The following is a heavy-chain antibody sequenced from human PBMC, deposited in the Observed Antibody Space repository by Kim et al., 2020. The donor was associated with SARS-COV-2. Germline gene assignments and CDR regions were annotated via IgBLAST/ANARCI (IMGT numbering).Heavy chain of an antibody. D-gene: IGHD6-13*01. CDR2: ISYDGSNK. J-gene: IGHJ6*02. CDR3: AREGIAAAGSYYYYGMDV. Sequence: GGSLRLSCAASGFTFSSYGMHWVRQAPGKGLEWVAVISYDGSNKYYADSVKGRFTISRDNSKNTLYLQMNSLRAEDTAVYYCAREGIAAAGSYYYYGMDVWGQGTTVTVSS. CDR1: GFTFSSYG. V-gene: IGHV3-33*05.